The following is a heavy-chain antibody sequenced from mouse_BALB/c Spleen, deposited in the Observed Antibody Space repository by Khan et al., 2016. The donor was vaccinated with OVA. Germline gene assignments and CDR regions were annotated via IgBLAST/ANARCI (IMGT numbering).Heavy chain of an antibody. CDR2: INRNTGYT. V-gene: IGHV1-7*01. J-gene: IGHJ3*01. Sequence: QVQLKESGAELVKPGASVKMSCKASGYTFTSYCMHWVKQKPGQGLEWRGDINRNTGYTKYNQRFKGKATLTADKSASPDYMHLSILASAESAVYDCALLGSSSAWFAYWGQGTLVTVSA. CDR1: GYTFTSYC. D-gene: IGHD1-1*01. CDR3: ALLGSSSAWFAY.